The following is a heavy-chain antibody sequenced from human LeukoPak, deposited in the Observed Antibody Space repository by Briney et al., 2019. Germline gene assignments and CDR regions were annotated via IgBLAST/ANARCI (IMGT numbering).Heavy chain of an antibody. D-gene: IGHD3-16*02. CDR3: ARASGGYPSLDY. CDR1: GGSVSSGSYY. Sequence: SETLSLTCTVSGGSVSSGSYYWSWIRQPPGKGLEWIGYIYYSGSTNYNPSLKSRVTISVDTSKNQFSLKLSSVTAADTAVYYCARASGGYPSLDYWGQGTLVTVSS. V-gene: IGHV4-61*01. J-gene: IGHJ4*02. CDR2: IYYSGST.